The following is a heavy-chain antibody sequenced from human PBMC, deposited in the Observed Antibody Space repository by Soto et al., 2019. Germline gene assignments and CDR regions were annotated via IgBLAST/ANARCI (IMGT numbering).Heavy chain of an antibody. V-gene: IGHV3-30*17. CDR3: ARDRKQQLTFDY. D-gene: IGHD6-13*01. J-gene: IGHJ4*02. CDR1: GFTFSSYS. Sequence: GGSLRLSCAASGFTFSSYSMHWVRQATGKVLEWMTAISYDVSNKYYSDSVKGRFTISRDNSKDTIYLQMNSLSAEETEVYYCARDRKQQLTFDYRGQGTLVTVSS. CDR2: ISYDVSNK.